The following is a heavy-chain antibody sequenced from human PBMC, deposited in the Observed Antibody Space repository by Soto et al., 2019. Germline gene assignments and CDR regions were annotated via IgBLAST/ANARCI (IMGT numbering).Heavy chain of an antibody. CDR2: TYYRSRWYN. CDR1: GGSVCSNSAA. J-gene: IGHJ6*02. CDR3: ARELELRYYGMDV. D-gene: IGHD1-7*01. V-gene: IGHV6-1*01. Sequence: SQTHPRTGAISGGSVCSNSAAWNWIRQSPSRGLEWLGRTYYRSRWYNDYAVSVKSRITINPDTSKNQFSLQLNSVTPEDTAVYYCARELELRYYGMDVWGQGTTVTVSS.